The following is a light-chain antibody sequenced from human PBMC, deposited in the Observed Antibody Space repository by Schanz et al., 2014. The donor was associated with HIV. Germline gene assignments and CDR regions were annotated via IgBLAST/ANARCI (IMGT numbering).Light chain of an antibody. V-gene: IGLV2-14*01. J-gene: IGLJ2*01. Sequence: QSALTQPASVSGSPGQSITISCTGTSSDVGGYNYISWYQQHPGKAPKLMIYDVNNRPSGVSNRFSGSKSGNTASLTISGLQAEDEADYYCIAYTSDTVLFGGGTKLTVL. CDR2: DVN. CDR3: IAYTSDTVL. CDR1: SSDVGGYNY.